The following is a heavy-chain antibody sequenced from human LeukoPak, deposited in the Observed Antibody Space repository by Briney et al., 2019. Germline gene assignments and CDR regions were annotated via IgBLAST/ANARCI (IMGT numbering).Heavy chain of an antibody. CDR2: TRSKAYGGTT. D-gene: IGHD2-2*01. J-gene: IGHJ4*02. V-gene: IGHV3-49*04. Sequence: GGSLRLSCTASGFTFGDYAMSWVRQAPGKGLEWVGFTRSKAYGGTTEYAASVKGRFTISRDDSKSIAYLQMNSLKTEDTAVYYCTSGTSAGYFDYWAREPWSPSP. CDR1: GFTFGDYA. CDR3: TSGTSAGYFDY.